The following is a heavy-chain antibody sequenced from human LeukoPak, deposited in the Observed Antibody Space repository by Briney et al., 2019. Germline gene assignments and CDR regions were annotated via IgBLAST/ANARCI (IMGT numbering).Heavy chain of an antibody. CDR2: ISSSGSTI. CDR3: ARDTLGPYYYGSGSYP. CDR1: GFTFSSYE. Sequence: GGSLRLSCAASGFTFSSYEMNWVRQAPGKGLEWVSYISSSGSTIYYADSVKGRFTISRDNAKNSLYLQMNSLRAEDTAVYYCARDTLGPYYYGSGSYPWGQGTLSPSPQ. V-gene: IGHV3-48*03. D-gene: IGHD3-10*01. J-gene: IGHJ4*02.